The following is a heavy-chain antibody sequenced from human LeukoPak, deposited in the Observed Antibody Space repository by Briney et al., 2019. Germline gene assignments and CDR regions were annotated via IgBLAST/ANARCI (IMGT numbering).Heavy chain of an antibody. V-gene: IGHV3-23*01. CDR3: AKDLSTFGGVIVKFDY. CDR2: ISGSGGST. J-gene: IGHJ4*02. D-gene: IGHD3-16*02. CDR1: GFTLSTYA. Sequence: GGSLRLSCAASGFTLSTYAMSWVRQAPGEGLEWVSAISGSGGSTYYADSVKGRFTISRDNSKNTVFLQMHSLRAEDTAVYYCAKDLSTFGGVIVKFDYWGQGTLVTVSS.